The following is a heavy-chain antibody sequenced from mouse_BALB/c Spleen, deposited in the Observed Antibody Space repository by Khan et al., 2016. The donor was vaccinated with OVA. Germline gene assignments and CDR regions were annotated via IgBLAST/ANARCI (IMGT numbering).Heavy chain of an antibody. V-gene: IGHV1-4*01. CDR2: INPSSGYT. CDR3: ARRTTVYTMDY. J-gene: IGHJ4*01. D-gene: IGHD1-1*01. Sequence: QVQLQQSGAELARPGASVKMSCKASGYIFTSNTMHWVKQRPGQGLEWIGYINPSSGYTNYNQNFKDKATLTAEKSSSTAYMQLSSLTSEDSAVYYCARRTTVYTMDYWGQGTSGTVSS. CDR1: GYIFTSNT.